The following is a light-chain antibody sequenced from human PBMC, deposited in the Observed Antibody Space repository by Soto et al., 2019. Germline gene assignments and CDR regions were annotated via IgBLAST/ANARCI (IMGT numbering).Light chain of an antibody. Sequence: QSALTQPASVSGSPGQSITISCTGTSSDIGAYDYVSWYQQHPDKAPKLMIYEVSNRPSGVSNRFSGSKSGNTASLTISGLQTEDEADYYCSSYTSSITLVFGGGTKVTVL. CDR2: EVS. CDR1: SSDIGAYDY. V-gene: IGLV2-14*01. J-gene: IGLJ2*01. CDR3: SSYTSSITLV.